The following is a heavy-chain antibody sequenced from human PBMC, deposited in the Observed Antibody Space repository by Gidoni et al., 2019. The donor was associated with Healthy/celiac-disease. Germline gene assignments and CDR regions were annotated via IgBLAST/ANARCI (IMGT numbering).Heavy chain of an antibody. CDR3: ARDSGGVNGMDV. CDR1: GSTFTSYG. V-gene: IGHV1-18*01. D-gene: IGHD3-16*01. J-gene: IGHJ6*02. CDR2: FSAYNVNT. Sequence: QVQLVPSGARVKKPGASVKVSGKASGSTFTSYGISWVRQAPGQGLEWMGWFSAYNVNTNYAQRLQGRVTMTTDTSTSTAYMELRSLRSDDTAVYYWARDSGGVNGMDVWGQGTTVTVSS.